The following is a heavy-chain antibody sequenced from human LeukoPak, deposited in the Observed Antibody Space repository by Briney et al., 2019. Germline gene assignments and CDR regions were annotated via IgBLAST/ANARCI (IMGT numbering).Heavy chain of an antibody. D-gene: IGHD2-21*01. CDR2: IKPKTDGETT. J-gene: IGHJ4*02. CDR1: GFYFNNAW. CDR3: ITPLPYSAQ. V-gene: IGHV3-15*07. Sequence: GGSLRLSCTVSGFYFNNAWMNWVRQAPGKGLEWVGRIKPKTDGETTEYAAPVKGRFSISRDDSKNMLYLQMNSLKTEDTAVYYCITPLPYSAQGGQGTLVTVSS.